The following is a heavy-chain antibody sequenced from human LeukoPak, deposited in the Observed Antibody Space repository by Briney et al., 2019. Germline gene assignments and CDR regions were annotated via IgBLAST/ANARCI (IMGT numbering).Heavy chain of an antibody. CDR3: ARDTHRTSDAFDI. CDR2: ISGYNGNT. Sequence: ASVTVSRKASGYTFSSYGISWVRQAPGQGLEWMGWISGYNGNTNYAEKLQGRVTMTTDTSTSTVYMELRSLRSADTAVYYCARDTHRTSDAFDIWGQGTMVTVSS. J-gene: IGHJ3*02. V-gene: IGHV1-18*01. CDR1: GYTFSSYG.